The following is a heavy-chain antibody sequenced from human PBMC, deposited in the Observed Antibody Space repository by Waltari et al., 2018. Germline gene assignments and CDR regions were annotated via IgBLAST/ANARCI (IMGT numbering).Heavy chain of an antibody. V-gene: IGHV1-69*14. J-gene: IGHJ3*02. CDR2: LIPSVGTA. Sequence: QVQLVQSGAEVKKPGSSVKVSCKASGGTFSSYAISWVRQAPGQGLEWMGGLIPSVGTANYAQKLQGRVTITADKSTSTAYMELGSLRSEDTAVYYCATGQRGYYDSSGDAFDIWGQWTMVTVSS. CDR1: GGTFSSYA. D-gene: IGHD3-22*01. CDR3: ATGQRGYYDSSGDAFDI.